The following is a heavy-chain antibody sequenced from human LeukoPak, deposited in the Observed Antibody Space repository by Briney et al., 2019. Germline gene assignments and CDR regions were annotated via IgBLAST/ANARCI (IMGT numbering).Heavy chain of an antibody. CDR1: GYRFTSYW. V-gene: IGHV5-10-1*01. Sequence: GESLKISSKGWGYRFTSYWISWVRQMPGKGLEWMGRIDPSDSYTNYSPSFQGHVTISADKSISTAYLQWSSLEASDTAMYYCARGVDTAMATRYDYWGQGTLVTVSS. CDR3: ARGVDTAMATRYDY. D-gene: IGHD5-18*01. J-gene: IGHJ4*02. CDR2: IDPSDSYT.